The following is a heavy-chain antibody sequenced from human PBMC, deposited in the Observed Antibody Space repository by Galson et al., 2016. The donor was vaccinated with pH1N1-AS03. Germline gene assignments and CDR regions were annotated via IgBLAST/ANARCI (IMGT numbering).Heavy chain of an antibody. CDR2: TYYRSKWYN. Sequence: CAISGDSVSSNSAAWNWIRQSPSRGLGWLGRTYYRSKWYNDYAVSVKSRITINPDTSKNQFSLQLNSVTPEDTAVYYCARGHYSSSFYLFDPWGQGTLVTVSS. CDR1: GDSVSSNSAA. J-gene: IGHJ5*02. CDR3: ARGHYSSSFYLFDP. V-gene: IGHV6-1*01. D-gene: IGHD6-6*01.